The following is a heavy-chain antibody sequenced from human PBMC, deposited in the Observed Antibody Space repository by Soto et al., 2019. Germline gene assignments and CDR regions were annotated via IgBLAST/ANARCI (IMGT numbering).Heavy chain of an antibody. CDR3: ARGTSPRVYLCALDI. Sequence: SVKVSCKASGGTFSSYAISWVRQAPGQGLEWMGGIIPIFGTANYAQKFQGRVTITADESTSTAYMELSSLRSDDTVVYYSARGTSPRVYLCALDIWGQGTMVTVSS. CDR1: GGTFSSYA. J-gene: IGHJ3*02. CDR2: IIPIFGTA. D-gene: IGHD1-1*01. V-gene: IGHV1-69*13.